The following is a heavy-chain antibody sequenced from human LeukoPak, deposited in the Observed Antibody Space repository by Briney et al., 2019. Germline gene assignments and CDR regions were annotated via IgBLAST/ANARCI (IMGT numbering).Heavy chain of an antibody. CDR2: IIPIFGTA. Sequence: SVKVSCKASGGTFSSYAISWVRQAPGQGLEWMGGIIPIFGTANYAQKFQGRVTITADESTSTAYMELNSLRPEDTAVYYCARGRRITIFGVVHVAFDIWGQGTMVTVSS. CDR1: GGTFSSYA. V-gene: IGHV1-69*01. CDR3: ARGRRITIFGVVHVAFDI. J-gene: IGHJ3*02. D-gene: IGHD3-3*01.